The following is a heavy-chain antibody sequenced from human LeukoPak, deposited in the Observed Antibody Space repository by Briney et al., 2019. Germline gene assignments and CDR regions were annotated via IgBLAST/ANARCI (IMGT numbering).Heavy chain of an antibody. CDR2: ISSSGSTI. D-gene: IGHD3-10*01. Sequence: PGGSLRLSCAASGFTFSSYEMNWVRQAPGKGLEWVSYISSSGSTIYYADSVKGRFTISRDNAKNSLYLQMNSLRAEDTAVYYCARGRFGESLDYWGQGTLVTVSS. V-gene: IGHV3-48*03. CDR3: ARGRFGESLDY. CDR1: GFTFSSYE. J-gene: IGHJ4*02.